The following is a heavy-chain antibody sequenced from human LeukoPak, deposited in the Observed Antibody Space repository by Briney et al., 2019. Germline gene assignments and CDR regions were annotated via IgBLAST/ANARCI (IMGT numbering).Heavy chain of an antibody. CDR3: AKDQIPSYYDFMTGYYRSDAFDI. J-gene: IGHJ3*02. V-gene: IGHV3-30-3*01. CDR1: GFTFSSYA. D-gene: IGHD3-9*01. CDR2: ISYDGSNK. Sequence: PGGSLRLSCAASGFTFSSYAMHWVRQAPGKGLEWVAVISYDGSNKYYADSVKGRFTISRDNSKNTLYLQMNSLRAEDTAVYYCAKDQIPSYYDFMTGYYRSDAFDIWGQGTMVTVSS.